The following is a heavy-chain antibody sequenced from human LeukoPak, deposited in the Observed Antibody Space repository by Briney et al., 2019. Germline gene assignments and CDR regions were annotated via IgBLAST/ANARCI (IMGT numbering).Heavy chain of an antibody. CDR3: ARGGSYCSGSACYSYYYMDV. Sequence: GGSLRLSCAASGFTFSSYWMSWVRQAPGKGLEWVANIKKDGSEKYFVDSVKGRFTISRDNAKTSLYLQMNSLRAEDTAVYYCARGGSYCSGSACYSYYYMDVWGKGTTVTISS. V-gene: IGHV3-7*01. CDR2: IKKDGSEK. D-gene: IGHD2-15*01. J-gene: IGHJ6*03. CDR1: GFTFSSYW.